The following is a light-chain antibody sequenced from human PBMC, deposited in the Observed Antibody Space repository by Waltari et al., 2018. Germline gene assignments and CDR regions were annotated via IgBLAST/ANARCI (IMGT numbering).Light chain of an antibody. V-gene: IGLV2-8*01. CDR2: HVN. J-gene: IGLJ2*01. CDR3: SSYAGGTDI. CDR1: SSDVGGYNL. Sequence: QSALAQPPSASGSPGQSVTISCTGTSSDVGGYNLVSWYQQHPGKVPKLIVYHVNKRPSVVPDRFSGSKSGNTASLTVSGLQADDEADYYCSSYAGGTDIFGAGTKLTVL.